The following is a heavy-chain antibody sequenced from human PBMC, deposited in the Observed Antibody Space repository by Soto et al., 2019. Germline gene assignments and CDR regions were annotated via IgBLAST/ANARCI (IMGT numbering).Heavy chain of an antibody. Sequence: EGSLRLSYAASGFLLSNYDMHRFRQAPGKGLEWLAVFSPDGSKIFYADPVKGRFTISRDISKNTLYLQMNSLRVEDTAVYYCAKDRRSYYYGSGSPICWGQGT. V-gene: IGHV3-30*04. CDR1: GFLLSNYD. J-gene: IGHJ4*02. D-gene: IGHD3-10*01. CDR3: AKDRRSYYYGSGSPIC. CDR2: FSPDGSKI.